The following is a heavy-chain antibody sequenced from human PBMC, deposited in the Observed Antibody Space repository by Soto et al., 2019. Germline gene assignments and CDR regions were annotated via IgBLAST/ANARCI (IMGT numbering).Heavy chain of an antibody. V-gene: IGHV4-39*01. D-gene: IGHD6-13*01. J-gene: IGHJ5*02. CDR3: ARPAETFAAAWFDP. Sequence: KQSPTLSLTCTVSGASLRSSYYWGWLRQSPAKGLEWIGTFYYTGSTHYNPSLQSRASISVDPSKHQFSLNLTSVTTADTAIYYCARPAETFAAAWFDPWGQGTLVTVSS. CDR2: FYYTGST. CDR1: GASLRSSYY.